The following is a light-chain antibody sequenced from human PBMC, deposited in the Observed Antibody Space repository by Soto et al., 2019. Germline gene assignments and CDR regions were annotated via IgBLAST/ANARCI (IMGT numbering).Light chain of an antibody. CDR3: LQDSSYPRT. Sequence: AIPMTQSPSSLSASVGDRVTITCRASQAIRTELGWYQQKPGKAPKLLIYATSSLQSGVPSRFSGSGSGTEFTLTISSLQPEDFAIYYCLQDSSYPRTFGQGTRVEIK. CDR2: ATS. CDR1: QAIRTE. J-gene: IGKJ1*01. V-gene: IGKV1-6*01.